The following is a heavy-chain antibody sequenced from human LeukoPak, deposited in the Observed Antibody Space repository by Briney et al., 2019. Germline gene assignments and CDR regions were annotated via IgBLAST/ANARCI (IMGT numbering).Heavy chain of an antibody. D-gene: IGHD4-17*01. V-gene: IGHV4-4*07. CDR1: GGSISSYY. Sequence: SETLSLTCTVSGGSISSYYWSWIRQPAGKGLEWIGRIYTSGSTNYNPSLKSRVTMSVDTSKNQFSLKLSSVTAADTAVYYCARVGTVTTSGALDIWGQGTMVTVSS. J-gene: IGHJ3*02. CDR2: IYTSGST. CDR3: ARVGTVTTSGALDI.